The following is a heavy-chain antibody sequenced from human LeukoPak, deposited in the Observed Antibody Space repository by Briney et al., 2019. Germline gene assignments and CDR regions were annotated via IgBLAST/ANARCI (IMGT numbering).Heavy chain of an antibody. D-gene: IGHD6-13*01. J-gene: IGHJ5*02. V-gene: IGHV5-51*01. CDR2: FYSVYSEC. CDR3: ARLSRAIAAAGAHSHYNWFDP. Sequence: GESPKTPLQGSGYRFTSYWIGWVRQMPGQGLEGVVIFYSVYSECRYCPYFQGQVTISADKSISTAYLQWSGLKAADTAMYYCARLSRAIAAAGAHSHYNWFDPGGQGNLVTVSS. CDR1: GYRFTSYW.